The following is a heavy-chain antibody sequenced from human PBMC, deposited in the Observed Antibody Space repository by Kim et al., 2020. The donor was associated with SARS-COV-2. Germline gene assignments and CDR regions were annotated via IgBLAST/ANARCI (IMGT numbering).Heavy chain of an antibody. CDR3: ARAVITMIVVVGAFDI. V-gene: IGHV4-31*02. D-gene: IGHD3-22*01. J-gene: IGHJ3*02. Sequence: PSLQSRVTISVDPSKNQYSLKLSSVTAADTAVYYCARAVITMIVVVGAFDIWGQGTMVTVSS.